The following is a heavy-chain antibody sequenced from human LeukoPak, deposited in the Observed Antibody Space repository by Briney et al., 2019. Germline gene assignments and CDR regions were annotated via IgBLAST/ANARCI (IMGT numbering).Heavy chain of an antibody. D-gene: IGHD6-13*01. CDR1: GGTLSSYA. Sequence: ASVKVSCKASGGTLSSYAISWVRQAPGQGLEWMGGIIPIFGTANYAQKFQGGVTITTDESTSTAYMELSSLRSEDTAVYYCARDVERAKYSSSWYDSDYWGQGTLVTVSS. CDR2: IIPIFGTA. V-gene: IGHV1-69*05. CDR3: ARDVERAKYSSSWYDSDY. J-gene: IGHJ4*02.